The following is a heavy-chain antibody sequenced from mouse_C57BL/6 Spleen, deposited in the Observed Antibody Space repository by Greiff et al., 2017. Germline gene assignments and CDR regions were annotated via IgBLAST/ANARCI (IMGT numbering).Heavy chain of an antibody. CDR2: IHPSDSDT. CDR3: ARITTVVAPTGYFDV. CDR1: GYTFTSYW. Sequence: QVQLQQPGAELVKPGASVKVSCKASGYTFTSYWMHWVKQRPGQGLEWIGRIHPSDSDTNYNQKFKGKATLTVDKSSSTAYMQLSSLTSEDSAVYYCARITTVVAPTGYFDVWGTGTTVTVSS. V-gene: IGHV1-74*01. J-gene: IGHJ1*03. D-gene: IGHD1-1*01.